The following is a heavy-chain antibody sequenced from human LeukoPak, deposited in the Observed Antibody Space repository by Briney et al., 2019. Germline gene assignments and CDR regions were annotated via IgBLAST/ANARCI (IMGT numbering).Heavy chain of an antibody. CDR2: IIPILGIA. D-gene: IGHD4-17*01. Sequence: GSSVKVSCKASGGTFSSYAISWVRQAPGQGLEWMGRIIPILGIANYAQKFQGRVTITADKSTSTAYMELSSLRSEDTAVYYCARSNETYGDYRILLDYWGQGTLVTVSS. CDR1: GGTFSSYA. V-gene: IGHV1-69*04. J-gene: IGHJ4*02. CDR3: ARSNETYGDYRILLDY.